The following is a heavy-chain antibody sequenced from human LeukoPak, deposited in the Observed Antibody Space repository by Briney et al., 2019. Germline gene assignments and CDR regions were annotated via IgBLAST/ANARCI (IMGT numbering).Heavy chain of an antibody. Sequence: GESLKISCKASGYSFTNYWIAWGRQMPGKGLEWMGSIYPGDSDTRYRPSFQGQVTISADKSISTACLQWSSPKSSDTAMYYCGRLGLEAYDSSGYYYFDYWGQGALVTVSS. CDR3: GRLGLEAYDSSGYYYFDY. D-gene: IGHD3-22*01. CDR1: GYSFTNYW. V-gene: IGHV5-51*01. CDR2: IYPGDSDT. J-gene: IGHJ4*01.